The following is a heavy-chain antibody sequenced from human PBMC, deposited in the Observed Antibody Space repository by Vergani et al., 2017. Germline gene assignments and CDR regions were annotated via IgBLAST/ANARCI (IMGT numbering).Heavy chain of an antibody. J-gene: IGHJ5*02. D-gene: IGHD1-26*01. CDR2: IIPILGIA. CDR1: GGTFSSYT. CDR3: ASAGPSGGWFDP. V-gene: IGHV1-69*02. Sequence: VQLVQSGAEVKKPGSSVKVSCKASGGTFSSYTSSWVRQAPGQGLEWMGRIIPILGIANYAQKFQGRVTITADKSTSTAYMELSSLRSEDTAVYYCASAGPSGGWFDPWGQGTLVTVSS.